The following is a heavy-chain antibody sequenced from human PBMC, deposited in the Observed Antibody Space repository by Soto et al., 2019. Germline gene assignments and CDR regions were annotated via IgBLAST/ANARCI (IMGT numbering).Heavy chain of an antibody. CDR2: ISGSGGST. J-gene: IGHJ4*02. D-gene: IGHD1-26*01. V-gene: IGHV3-23*01. Sequence: EVQLLESGGGLVQPGGSLRLSCAASGFTFSSYAMRWVRQAPVKGLEWVSAISGSGGSTYYADSVKGRFTISRDNSKNSLYLHLNSMIAQDTAVYYFARRGSGSYYDYWGQGTLVTVSS. CDR1: GFTFSSYA. CDR3: ARRGSGSYYDY.